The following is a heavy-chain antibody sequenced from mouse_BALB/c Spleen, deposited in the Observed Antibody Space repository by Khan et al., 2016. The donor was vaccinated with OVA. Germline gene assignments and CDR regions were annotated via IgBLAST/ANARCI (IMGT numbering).Heavy chain of an antibody. Sequence: LVESGPELKKPGETVKISCKASGYTFTNYGMNWVKQAPGKGLKWMGWINTYTGEPTYADDFKGRFAFSLETSASTAYLQINNLKNEDTATYFGARVGYNGTMDYWGQGTSVTVSS. CDR2: INTYTGEP. D-gene: IGHD4-1*01. CDR3: ARVGYNGTMDY. CDR1: GYTFTNYG. V-gene: IGHV9-3-1*01. J-gene: IGHJ4*01.